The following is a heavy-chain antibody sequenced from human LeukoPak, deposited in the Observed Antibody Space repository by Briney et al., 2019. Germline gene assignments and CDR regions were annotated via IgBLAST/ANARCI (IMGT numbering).Heavy chain of an antibody. CDR1: GFSFDSYG. D-gene: IGHD2-2*02. CDR3: AKDPLKHCSSTSCYKGAVDY. CDR2: IQYDGSNK. Sequence: GGSLRLSCAASGFSFDSYGMHWVRQTPGKGLEWVAFIQYDGSNKYYADSVKGRFTISRDNSKNTLCLQMYSLRAEDTAMYYCAKDPLKHCSSTSCYKGAVDYWGQGTLVTVSS. V-gene: IGHV3-30*02. J-gene: IGHJ4*02.